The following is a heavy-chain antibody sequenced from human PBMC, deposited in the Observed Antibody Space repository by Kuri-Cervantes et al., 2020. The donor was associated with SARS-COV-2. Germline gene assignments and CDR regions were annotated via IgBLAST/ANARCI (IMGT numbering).Heavy chain of an antibody. CDR3: ARPEMVRGVDY. CDR1: GFTFSDYY. J-gene: IGHJ4*02. Sequence: GESLKISCAASGFTFSDYYMSWIRQAPGKGLEWASYISSSGSTIYYADSVKGRFTISRDNAKNSLYLQMNSLRAEDTAVYYCARPEMVRGVDYWGQGTLVTVSS. CDR2: ISSSGSTI. V-gene: IGHV3-11*01. D-gene: IGHD5-24*01.